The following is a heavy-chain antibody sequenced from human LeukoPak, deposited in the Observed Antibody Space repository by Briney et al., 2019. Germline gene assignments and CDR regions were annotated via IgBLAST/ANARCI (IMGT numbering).Heavy chain of an antibody. CDR2: IKSKTDGGIT. CDR1: GFTLSNAW. V-gene: IGHV3-15*01. CDR3: TTPSLLRFLEWLSDFDY. Sequence: GGSLGLSCAASGFTLSNAWMSWVRQPPGKGLEWVGRIKSKTDGGITDYAAPVKGRFTISRDDSKNTLYLQMNSLKTEDTAVYYCTTPSLLRFLEWLSDFDYWGQGTLVTVSS. J-gene: IGHJ4*02. D-gene: IGHD3-3*01.